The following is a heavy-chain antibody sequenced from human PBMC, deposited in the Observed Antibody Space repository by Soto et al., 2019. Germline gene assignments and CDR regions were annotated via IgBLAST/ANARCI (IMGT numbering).Heavy chain of an antibody. CDR1: GYTFTSYG. J-gene: IGHJ4*02. CDR2: ISAYNGNT. D-gene: IGHD2-15*01. V-gene: IGHV1-18*01. CDR3: VVAAQPYYFDY. Sequence: QVQLVQSGAEVKKPGASVKVSCKACGYTFTSYGISWVRQAPGQGLEWMGWISAYNGNTNYAQKLQGRVTMTTDTCTSTAYMELRSLRSDDTAVYYYVVAAQPYYFDYWGQGTLVTVSS.